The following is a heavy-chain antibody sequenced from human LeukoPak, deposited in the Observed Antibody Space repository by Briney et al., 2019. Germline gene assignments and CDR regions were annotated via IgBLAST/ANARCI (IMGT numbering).Heavy chain of an antibody. CDR1: GDSISSYY. CDR2: MYYSGST. D-gene: IGHD3-16*02. J-gene: IGHJ4*02. V-gene: IGHV4-59*08. CDR3: ARHELRLGELSLAH. Sequence: PSETLSLTWTVSGDSISSYYWRWMRQPPGRGLEWIGYMYYSGSTNYNPPLKRRVTISVDTSKNQFSLNLSSVTAADTAVYYCARHELRLGELSLAHWGQGTLVTVSS.